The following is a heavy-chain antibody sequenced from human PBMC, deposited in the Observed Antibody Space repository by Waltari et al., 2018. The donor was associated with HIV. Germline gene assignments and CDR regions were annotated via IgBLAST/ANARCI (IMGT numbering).Heavy chain of an antibody. CDR3: ARALGRGYCSSTSCFFDY. V-gene: IGHV1-8*01. CDR1: GYTFTSYD. J-gene: IGHJ4*02. Sequence: QVQLVQSGAEVKKPGASVKVSCKASGYTFTSYDINWVRQAPAQGLEWMGWMNPNSGNTGYAQKFQGRVTMTRDTSISTAYMELSSLRSDDTAVYYCARALGRGYCSSTSCFFDYWGQGPLVTVSS. CDR2: MNPNSGNT. D-gene: IGHD2-2*01.